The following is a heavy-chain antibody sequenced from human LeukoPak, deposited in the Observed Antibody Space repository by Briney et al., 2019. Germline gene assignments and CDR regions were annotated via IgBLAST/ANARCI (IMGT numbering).Heavy chain of an antibody. V-gene: IGHV1-2*02. J-gene: IGHJ4*02. Sequence: ASVKVSCKASGYTFTGYYMHWVRQAPGQGLEWMGWINPNSGGTNYAQKFQGRVTMTRDTSISIAYMELSRLRSDDTAVYYCARTIAYDYVWGSYRYNSDFDYWGQGTLVTVSS. D-gene: IGHD3-16*02. CDR1: GYTFTGYY. CDR3: ARTIAYDYVWGSYRYNSDFDY. CDR2: INPNSGGT.